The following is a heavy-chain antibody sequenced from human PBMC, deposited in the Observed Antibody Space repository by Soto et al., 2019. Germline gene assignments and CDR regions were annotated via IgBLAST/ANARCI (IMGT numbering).Heavy chain of an antibody. CDR1: GGTFSSYA. Sequence: ASVKVSCKASGGTFSSYAISWVRQAPGQGLEWMGGIIPIFGTANYAQKFQGRVTITADESTSTAYMELSSLRSEDTAVYYCARSTPGLGGSYYDYWGQGTLVTVSS. V-gene: IGHV1-69*13. CDR2: IIPIFGTA. CDR3: ARSTPGLGGSYYDY. D-gene: IGHD1-26*01. J-gene: IGHJ4*02.